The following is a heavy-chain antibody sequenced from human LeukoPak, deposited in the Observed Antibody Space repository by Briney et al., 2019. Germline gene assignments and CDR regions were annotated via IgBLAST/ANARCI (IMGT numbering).Heavy chain of an antibody. CDR3: ARGRVAAAGDVSPHYDYYGMDV. Sequence: GGSLRLSCAASGFTFSSYRMNWVRQAPGKGLEWVSSISSSSSYIYYADSVKGRFTISRDNAKNSLYLHMNRLRAGDTAVYYYARGRVAAAGDVSPHYDYYGMDVWGQGTTVTVSS. CDR2: ISSSSSYI. CDR1: GFTFSSYR. J-gene: IGHJ6*02. V-gene: IGHV3-21*01. D-gene: IGHD6-13*01.